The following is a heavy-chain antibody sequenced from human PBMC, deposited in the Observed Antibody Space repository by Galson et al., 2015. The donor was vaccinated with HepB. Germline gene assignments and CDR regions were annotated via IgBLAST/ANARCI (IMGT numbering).Heavy chain of an antibody. CDR3: ARGSLAVAGRGYYYYGMDV. Sequence: SVKVSCKASGGTFNSYAISWVRQAPGQGLEWMGGIIPIFGTANYAQKFQGRVTITADESTSTAYMELSSLRSEDTAVYYCARGSLAVAGRGYYYYGMDVWGQGTTVTVSS. V-gene: IGHV1-69*13. J-gene: IGHJ6*02. CDR1: GGTFNSYA. D-gene: IGHD6-19*01. CDR2: IIPIFGTA.